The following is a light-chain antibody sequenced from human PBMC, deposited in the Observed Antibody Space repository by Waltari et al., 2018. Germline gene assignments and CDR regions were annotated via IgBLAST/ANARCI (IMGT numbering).Light chain of an antibody. J-gene: IGLJ3*02. V-gene: IGLV2-23*01. Sequence: QSALPQPASVSGSPGQSNTISCTGSSSDVGCYNLVSWYQQHPGKAPNLRSYEGSKLPSGVATRFSGSKPDNTASLTISGLQAEDEAHYYCCSYAGSSAPRVFGGGTKLTVL. CDR2: EGS. CDR3: CSYAGSSAPRV. CDR1: SSDVGCYNL.